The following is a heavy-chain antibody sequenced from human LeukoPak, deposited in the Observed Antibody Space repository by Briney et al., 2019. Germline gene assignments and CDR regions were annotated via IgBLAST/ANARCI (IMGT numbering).Heavy chain of an antibody. Sequence: AGGSLRLSCVASGFTFSNAWLNWVRQAPGKGLEWVGRIKSKTDGGTTDYAAPVKGRFTMSRDDSKNTLYLQMNSLKTEDTAVYYCTTDGIGYLFSYWGQGSLVIVSS. D-gene: IGHD3-22*01. CDR1: GFTFSNAW. CDR2: IKSKTDGGTT. V-gene: IGHV3-15*07. J-gene: IGHJ4*02. CDR3: TTDGIGYLFSY.